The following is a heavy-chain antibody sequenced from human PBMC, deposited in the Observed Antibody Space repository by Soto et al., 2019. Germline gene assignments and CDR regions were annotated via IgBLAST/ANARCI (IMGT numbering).Heavy chain of an antibody. V-gene: IGHV6-1*01. CDR3: AREEILVAYNWFDP. CDR2: TYYRSQWYS. Sequence: SQTLSLTCAISGDSFCSNSAAWNWIRQSPSRGLEWLGRTYYRSQWYSDYAVAVKGRITINPDTSKNQFSLQLNSVTPEDTALYYCAREEILVAYNWFDPWGQGTLVTVSS. CDR1: GDSFCSNSAA. D-gene: IGHD1-26*01. J-gene: IGHJ5*02.